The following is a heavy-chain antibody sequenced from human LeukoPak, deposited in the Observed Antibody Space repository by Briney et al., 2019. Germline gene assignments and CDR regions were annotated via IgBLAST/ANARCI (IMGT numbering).Heavy chain of an antibody. Sequence: SETLSLTCTVSGDSISSYYWSWIRQPPGKGLEWIGYIYYSGSTKYNPSLKSRVTISVDTSKNQFSLKLNSVTAADTAVYYRARGGAGNCGGACYPNWFDPWGQGTLVTVSS. CDR3: ARGGAGNCGGACYPNWFDP. CDR2: IYYSGST. V-gene: IGHV4-59*01. D-gene: IGHD2-21*02. CDR1: GDSISSYY. J-gene: IGHJ5*02.